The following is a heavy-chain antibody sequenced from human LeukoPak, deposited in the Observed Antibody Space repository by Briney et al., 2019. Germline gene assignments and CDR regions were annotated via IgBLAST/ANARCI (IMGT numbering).Heavy chain of an antibody. CDR3: ARAPLRTGYYYYYMDV. J-gene: IGHJ6*03. V-gene: IGHV1-46*01. CDR1: GYTFTSYD. Sequence: GASVKVSCKASGYTFTSYDINWVRQAPGQGLEWMRIINPSGGSTNYAQKFQSRVTMTTDTSTSTAYMELRSLRSDDTAVYYCARAPLRTGYYYYYMDVWGKGTTVTVSS. D-gene: IGHD1-1*01. CDR2: INPSGGST.